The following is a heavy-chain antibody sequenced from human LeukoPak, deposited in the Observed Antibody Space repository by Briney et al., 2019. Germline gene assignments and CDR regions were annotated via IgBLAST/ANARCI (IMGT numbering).Heavy chain of an antibody. J-gene: IGHJ4*02. CDR1: GGTFSSYG. Sequence: ASVKVSCKASGGTFSSYGISWVRQAPGQGLEWMGWISAYNGNTNYGQKFQGRVTMTTDTSTSTAYMELRSLRSDDTAVYYCARGTFPVTVRYNWNYLTHWGQGTLVTVSS. CDR2: ISAYNGNT. CDR3: ARGTFPVTVRYNWNYLTH. V-gene: IGHV1-18*01. D-gene: IGHD1-7*01.